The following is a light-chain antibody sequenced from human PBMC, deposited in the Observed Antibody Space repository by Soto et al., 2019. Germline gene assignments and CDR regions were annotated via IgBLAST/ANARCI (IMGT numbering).Light chain of an antibody. J-gene: IGLJ1*01. Sequence: QAVVTQPPSVSGAPGQRVTISCTGSSSNIGAGYDVHWYQQLPGTAPKLLIYGNSNRPSGVPDRFSGSKSGTSASLAITGLQAEDDADYYCQSYDSSLSGSSYVFGTGTKLTVL. V-gene: IGLV1-40*01. CDR2: GNS. CDR1: SSNIGAGYD. CDR3: QSYDSSLSGSSYV.